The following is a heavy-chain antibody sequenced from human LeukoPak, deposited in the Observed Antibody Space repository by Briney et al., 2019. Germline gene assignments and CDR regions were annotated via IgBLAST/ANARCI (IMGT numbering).Heavy chain of an antibody. CDR2: INHSGGT. Sequence: PSETLSLTCAVYGGSFSGYYWSRVRQPPGKGLEWIGEINHSGGTKYNPSLKSRVTISVDTSKNQFSLKLSSVTAADRAMYYCARVKDPGGYYYYYYMDVWGKGTTVTVSS. V-gene: IGHV4-34*01. D-gene: IGHD3-16*01. CDR3: ARVKDPGGYYYYYYMDV. J-gene: IGHJ6*03. CDR1: GGSFSGYY.